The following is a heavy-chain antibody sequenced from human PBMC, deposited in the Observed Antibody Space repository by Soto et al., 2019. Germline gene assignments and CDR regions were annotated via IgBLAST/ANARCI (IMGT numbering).Heavy chain of an antibody. CDR1: GFTFSSYA. V-gene: IGHV3-30-3*01. J-gene: IGHJ6*02. CDR3: ASHYGSGRYV. Sequence: QVQLVESGGGVVQPGRSLRLSCAASGFTFSSYAMHWVRQAPGKGLEWVAVISYDGSNKYYADSVKGRFTISRDNSKNTLYLQMNSLRAEDTAVYYCASHYGSGRYVWGQGPTVTVSS. D-gene: IGHD3-10*01. CDR2: ISYDGSNK.